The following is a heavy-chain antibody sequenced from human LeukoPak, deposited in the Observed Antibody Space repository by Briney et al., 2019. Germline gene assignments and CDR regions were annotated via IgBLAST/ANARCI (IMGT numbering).Heavy chain of an antibody. Sequence: GGSLRLSCAASGFTFDDYGMSWVRQAPGKGLEWVSVIYSGGSTYYADSVKGRFTISRDNSKNTLYLQMNSLRAEDTAVYYCASYDYVWGSPFDYWGQGTLVTVSS. D-gene: IGHD3-16*01. CDR3: ASYDYVWGSPFDY. CDR2: IYSGGST. J-gene: IGHJ4*02. V-gene: IGHV3-53*01. CDR1: GFTFDDYG.